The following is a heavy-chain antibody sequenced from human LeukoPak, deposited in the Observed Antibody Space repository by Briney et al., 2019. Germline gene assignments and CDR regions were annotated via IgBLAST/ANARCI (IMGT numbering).Heavy chain of an antibody. V-gene: IGHV3-23*01. CDR2: ISGTGALT. D-gene: IGHD4-17*01. CDR3: AKGHSDYGTGFDL. J-gene: IGHJ4*02. Sequence: PGGSLRLSCAASGFTFTNYAMSWVRQAPGKGLESVSVISGTGALTYYADSVKGRFTISRDNSKNTLYLQMNSLRAEDTTVYYCAKGHSDYGTGFDLWGRGTLVTVSS. CDR1: GFTFTNYA.